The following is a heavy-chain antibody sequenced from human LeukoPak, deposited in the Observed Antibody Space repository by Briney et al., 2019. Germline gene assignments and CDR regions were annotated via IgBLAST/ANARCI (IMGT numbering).Heavy chain of an antibody. V-gene: IGHV1-2*02. D-gene: IGHD3-22*01. CDR2: INPNSGGT. CDR1: GYTFTGYY. Sequence: ASVRVSCKASGYTFTGYYIHWVRQAPEQGLEWMGWINPNSGGTNYAQNFQGRVTMTRDTSIGSAYIEVTSLRSDDTAVYFCARATYYYDSSGPDAFDIWGQGTMVTVSS. J-gene: IGHJ3*02. CDR3: ARATYYYDSSGPDAFDI.